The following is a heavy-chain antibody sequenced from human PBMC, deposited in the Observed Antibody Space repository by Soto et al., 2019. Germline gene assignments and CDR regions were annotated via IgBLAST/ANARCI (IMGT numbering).Heavy chain of an antibody. CDR3: AVVGYCSGGSCPPPSN. CDR2: ISYDGSNK. Sequence: HPGGSLRLSCAASGFTFSSYGMHRVRQAPGKGLEWVAVISYDGSNKYYADSVKGRFTISRDNSKNTLYLQMNSLRAEDTAVYYCAVVGYCSGGSCPPPSNWGQGT. D-gene: IGHD2-15*01. J-gene: IGHJ4*02. V-gene: IGHV3-30*03. CDR1: GFTFSSYG.